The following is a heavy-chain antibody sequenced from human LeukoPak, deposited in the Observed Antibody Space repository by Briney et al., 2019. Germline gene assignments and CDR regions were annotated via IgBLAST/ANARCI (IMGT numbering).Heavy chain of an antibody. CDR1: GFTFSDHY. CDR2: ISDSGNTI. V-gene: IGHV3-11*01. CDR3: AKARDKWNYEAFDI. D-gene: IGHD1-7*01. J-gene: IGHJ3*02. Sequence: SGGSLRLSCAASGFTFSDHYMNWIRQAPGKGLEWVSYISDSGNTIHSADSVKGRFTISRDNAKNSLYLQINSLRAEDTAVYYCAKARDKWNYEAFDIGGEGTMVTVSS.